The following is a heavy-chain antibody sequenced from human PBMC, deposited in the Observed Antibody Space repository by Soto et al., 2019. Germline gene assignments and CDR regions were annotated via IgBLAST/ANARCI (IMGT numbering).Heavy chain of an antibody. J-gene: IGHJ3*02. D-gene: IGHD6-19*01. CDR2: INPNSGGT. CDR3: ARLMREGLVPKDFDI. Sequence: QVQLVQSGAEVKKPGASVKVSCKASGYTFTGYYMHWVRQAPGQGLEWMGWINPNSGGTNYAQKFQGRVTMSRDTSLSTAYKERRLLRSDDTAVYYCARLMREGLVPKDFDIGDRGTKVRVPS. CDR1: GYTFTGYY. V-gene: IGHV1-2*02.